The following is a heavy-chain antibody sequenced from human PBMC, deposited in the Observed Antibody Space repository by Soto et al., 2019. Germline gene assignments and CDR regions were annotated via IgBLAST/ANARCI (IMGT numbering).Heavy chain of an antibody. CDR1: GYTFTSYG. CDR3: VREMCTRSGPQHFFDY. CDR2: ISPNSGAT. Sequence: QVQLVQSEGELRQPGASVTVSCRASGYTFTSYGIIWVRQAPGQGLEWMGYISPNSGATTYAQNLQGRLTLTTDTSTSTAYMELRSLSSDDTAIYYCVREMCTRSGPQHFFDYWGLGALVTVSS. J-gene: IGHJ4*02. D-gene: IGHD6-25*01. V-gene: IGHV1-18*01.